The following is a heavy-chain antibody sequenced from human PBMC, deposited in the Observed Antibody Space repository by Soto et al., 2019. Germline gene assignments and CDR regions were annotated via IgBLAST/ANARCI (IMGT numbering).Heavy chain of an antibody. CDR1: GYTFTIYY. Sequence: ASVKVSCKASGYTFTIYYMHWVRQAPGQGLEWMGIINPSGGSTSYAQKFQGWVTMTRDTSISTAYMELSRLRSDDTAVYYCARGGIAARSEDCYYYGMDVWGQGTTVTVSS. J-gene: IGHJ6*02. CDR2: INPSGGST. D-gene: IGHD6-6*01. V-gene: IGHV1-46*01. CDR3: ARGGIAARSEDCYYYGMDV.